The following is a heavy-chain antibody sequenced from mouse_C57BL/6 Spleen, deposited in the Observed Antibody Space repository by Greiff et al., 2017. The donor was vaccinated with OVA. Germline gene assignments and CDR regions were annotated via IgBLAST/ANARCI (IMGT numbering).Heavy chain of an antibody. CDR2: INPYNGGT. CDR1: GYTFTDYY. CDR3: ARAGSSPSYWYIDV. D-gene: IGHD1-1*01. V-gene: IGHV1-19*01. J-gene: IGHJ1*03. Sequence: EVHLVESGPVLVKPGASVKMSCKASGYTFTDYYMNWVKQSHGKSLEWIGVINPYNGGTSYNQKFQGKATLTVDKSSSPAFMELNSLPSAASAVSYCARAGSSPSYWYIDVGGTGTKGTVAA.